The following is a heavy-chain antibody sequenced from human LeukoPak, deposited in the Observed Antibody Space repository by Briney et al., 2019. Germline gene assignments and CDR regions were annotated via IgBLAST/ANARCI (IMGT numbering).Heavy chain of an antibody. CDR2: IYYSGST. CDR3: ARGEDYYDSSGYYYWFDP. D-gene: IGHD3-22*01. V-gene: IGHV4-59*01. Sequence: PSETLSLTCAVYGGSFSGYYWSWIRQPPGKGLEWIGYIYYSGSTNYNPSLKSRVTISVDTSKNQFSLKLSSVTAADTAVYYCARGEDYYDSSGYYYWFDPWGQGTLVTVSS. CDR1: GGSFSGYY. J-gene: IGHJ5*02.